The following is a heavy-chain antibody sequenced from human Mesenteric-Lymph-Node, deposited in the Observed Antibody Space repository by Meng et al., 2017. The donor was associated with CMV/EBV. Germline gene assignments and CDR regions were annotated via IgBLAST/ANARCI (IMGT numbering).Heavy chain of an antibody. J-gene: IGHJ6*02. V-gene: IGHV3-33*01. CDR3: VRDRLLFCGSTSCHAVDFDMDV. D-gene: IGHD2-2*01. CDR2: IWYDGSNK. CDR1: GFTFSSYG. Sequence: GGSLRLSCAASGFTFSSYGMHWVRQAPGKGLEWVAVIWYDGSNKYYADSVKGRFTISRDNSKNTLYLQMNSLRAEDAALYYCVRDRLLFCGSTSCHAVDFDMDVWGQGTTVTVSS.